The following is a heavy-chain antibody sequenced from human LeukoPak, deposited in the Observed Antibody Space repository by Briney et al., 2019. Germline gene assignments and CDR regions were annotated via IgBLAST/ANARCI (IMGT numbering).Heavy chain of an antibody. Sequence: SETLSLTCTVSGGSISSGSYYWSWIRQPAGKGLEWIGRIYTSGSTNYNPSLKSRVTISVDTSKNQFSLKLSSVTAADTAVYCCRFESYYDYVWGSYRPNSFDIWGQGTMVTVSS. CDR1: GGSISSGSYY. D-gene: IGHD3-16*02. J-gene: IGHJ3*02. CDR2: IYTSGST. CDR3: RFESYYDYVWGSYRPNSFDI. V-gene: IGHV4-61*02.